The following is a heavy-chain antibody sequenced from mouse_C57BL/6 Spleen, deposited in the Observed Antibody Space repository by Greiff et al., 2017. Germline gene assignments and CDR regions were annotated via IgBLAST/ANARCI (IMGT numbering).Heavy chain of an antibody. CDR2: ISGGGGNT. CDR1: GFTFSSYT. CDR3: ARDGYYDAMDY. V-gene: IGHV5-9*01. J-gene: IGHJ4*01. Sequence: DVMLVESGGGLVKPGGSLKLSCAASGFTFSSYTMSWVRQTPAKRLEWVATISGGGGNTYYPDSVKGRFTISRDNAKNTLYLQMSSLRSEDTALYYCARDGYYDAMDYWGQGTSVTVSS. D-gene: IGHD2-3*01.